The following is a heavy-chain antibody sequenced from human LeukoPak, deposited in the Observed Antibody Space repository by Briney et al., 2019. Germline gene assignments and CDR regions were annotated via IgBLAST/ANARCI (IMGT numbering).Heavy chain of an antibody. V-gene: IGHV4-34*01. J-gene: IGHJ6*02. CDR2: INHSGST. D-gene: IGHD3-9*01. CDR3: ARGRYHYDILTGYPTPYYYYGMDV. Sequence: SETLSLTCTVSGGSISSYYWSWIRQPPGKGLEWIGEINHSGSTNYNPPLKSRVTISVDTSKNQFSLKLSSVTAADTAVYYCARGRYHYDILTGYPTPYYYYGMDVWGQGTTVTVSS. CDR1: GGSISSYY.